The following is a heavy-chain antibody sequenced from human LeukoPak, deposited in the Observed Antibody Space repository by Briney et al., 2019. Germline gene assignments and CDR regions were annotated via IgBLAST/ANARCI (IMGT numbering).Heavy chain of an antibody. Sequence: ASVKVSCKASGYTFTGYYMHWVRQAPGQGLEWMGWFNPNSGGTNYAQKFQDRVTMTRDTSISTAYMELSRLRSDDTAVYYCARGYSSSLGVPRNNWFDPWGQGTLVTVSS. V-gene: IGHV1-2*02. D-gene: IGHD6-6*01. CDR2: FNPNSGGT. CDR3: ARGYSSSLGVPRNNWFDP. J-gene: IGHJ5*02. CDR1: GYTFTGYY.